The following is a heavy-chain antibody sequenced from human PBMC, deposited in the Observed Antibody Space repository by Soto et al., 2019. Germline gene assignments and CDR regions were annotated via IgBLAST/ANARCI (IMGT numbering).Heavy chain of an antibody. V-gene: IGHV3-23*01. Sequence: GGSLRLSCAASGFTFSSHAMSWVRQAPGKGLEWVSSVSGGAVNTYYADSVKGRFTISRDNSKNTLYLQMNSLRAEDMAVYYCARDSDNYSLDYWGQGTLVTVSS. D-gene: IGHD3-22*01. J-gene: IGHJ4*02. CDR2: VSGGAVNT. CDR1: GFTFSSHA. CDR3: ARDSDNYSLDY.